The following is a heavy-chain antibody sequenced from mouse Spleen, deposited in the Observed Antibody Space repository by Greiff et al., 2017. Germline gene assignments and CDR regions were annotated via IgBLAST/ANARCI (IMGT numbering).Heavy chain of an antibody. CDR3: TRGNYDYENYAMDY. CDR1: GYTFTSYW. Sequence: VQLQQSGTVLARPGASVKMSCKTSGYTFTSYWMHWVKQRPGQGLEWIGAIYPGNSDTSYNQKFKGKAKLTAVTSASTAYMELSSLTNEDSAVYYCTRGNYDYENYAMDYWGQGTSVTVSS. V-gene: IGHV1-5*01. J-gene: IGHJ4*01. CDR2: IYPGNSDT. D-gene: IGHD2-4*01.